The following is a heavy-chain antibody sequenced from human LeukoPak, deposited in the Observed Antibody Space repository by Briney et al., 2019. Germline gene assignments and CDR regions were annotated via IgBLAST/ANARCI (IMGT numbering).Heavy chain of an antibody. CDR1: GGSFSGYY. CDR3: ARERCSSTSCYSDAFDI. CDR2: IYTSGST. Sequence: SETLSLTCAVYGGSFSGYYWSWIRQPPGKGLEWIGRIYTSGSTNYNPSLKSRVTMSVDTSKNQFSLKLSSVTAADTAVYYCARERCSSTSCYSDAFDIWGQGTMVTVSS. J-gene: IGHJ3*02. D-gene: IGHD2-2*01. V-gene: IGHV4-4*07.